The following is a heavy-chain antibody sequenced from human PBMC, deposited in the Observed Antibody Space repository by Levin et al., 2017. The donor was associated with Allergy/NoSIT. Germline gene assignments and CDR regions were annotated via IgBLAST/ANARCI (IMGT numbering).Heavy chain of an antibody. CDR2: IYPGDSDT. CDR3: ARGGSIAAPSWFDP. CDR1: GYSFTSYW. Sequence: GESLKISCKGSGYSFTSYWIGWVRQMPGKGLEWMGIIYPGDSDTSYSPSFQGQVTISADKFISTAYLQGSSLKASDTAVYYCARGGSIAAPSWFDPWGQGTLVTVSS. V-gene: IGHV5-51*01. D-gene: IGHD6-6*01. J-gene: IGHJ5*02.